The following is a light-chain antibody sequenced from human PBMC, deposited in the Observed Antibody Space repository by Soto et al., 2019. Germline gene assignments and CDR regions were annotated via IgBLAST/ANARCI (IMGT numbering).Light chain of an antibody. J-gene: IGLJ3*02. CDR2: DVS. CDR3: CSYAGSYTWV. V-gene: IGLV2-11*01. CDR1: SSDVGGYNY. Sequence: QSAPTQPRSVSGSPGQSVTISCTGTSSDVGGYNYVSWYQQHPGKAPKLMIYDVSKRPSGVPDRFSGSKSGNTASLTISGLQAEDEADYYCCSYAGSYTWVFGGGTQLTV.